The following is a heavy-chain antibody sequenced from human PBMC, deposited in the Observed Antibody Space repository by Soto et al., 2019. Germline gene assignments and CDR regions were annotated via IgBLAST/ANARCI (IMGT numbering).Heavy chain of an antibody. V-gene: IGHV3-48*03. J-gene: IGHJ4*02. CDR3: ERDDPDYFLDY. CDR2: ISSSGSTI. Sequence: GGSLRLSCAASGFTFSSYEMNWVRQAPGKGLEWVSYISSSGSTIYYADSVKGRFTISRDNAKNSLYLQMNSLRAEDTAVYYCERDDPDYFLDYWGQGPLVTVYS. D-gene: IGHD5-12*01. CDR1: GFTFSSYE.